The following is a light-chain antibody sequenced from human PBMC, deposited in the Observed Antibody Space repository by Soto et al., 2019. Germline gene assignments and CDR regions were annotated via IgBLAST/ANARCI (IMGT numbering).Light chain of an antibody. V-gene: IGLV4-69*01. CDR3: QTWGTGPLV. CDR2: LNSDGSH. Sequence: QSVLTQSPSASASLGASVKLTCTLSSGHRSYAIAWHQQQPEKGPRYLMKLNSDGSHSKGDGIPDRFSGSSSGAERYLTISSPQSEDEADYYCQTWGTGPLVFGGGTKLTVL. CDR1: SGHRSYA. J-gene: IGLJ2*01.